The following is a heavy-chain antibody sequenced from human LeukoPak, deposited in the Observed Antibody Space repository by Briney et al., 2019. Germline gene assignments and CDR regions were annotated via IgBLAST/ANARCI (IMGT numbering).Heavy chain of an antibody. CDR2: ISSSSSYI. CDR1: GFTFSSYS. J-gene: IGHJ4*02. D-gene: IGHD5-24*01. V-gene: IGHV3-21*01. CDR3: ARLRSLDK. Sequence: GGSLRLSCAASGFTFSSYSMNWVRQAPGKGLEWVSSISSSSSYIYYADSVKGRFTISRDNAEKSLYLEMSSLRAEDTAVYFCARLRSLDKWGQGTLVTVS.